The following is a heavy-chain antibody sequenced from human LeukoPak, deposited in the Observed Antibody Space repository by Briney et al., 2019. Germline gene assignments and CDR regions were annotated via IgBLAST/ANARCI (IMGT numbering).Heavy chain of an antibody. J-gene: IGHJ3*02. D-gene: IGHD3-22*01. CDR2: ISGFRGNT. CDR1: GYTFTSYY. Sequence: ASVKVSCKASGYTFTSYYMHWVRQAPGQGLEWMGWISGFRGNTNYAQKFRGRVTMTTDTSTTTAYMELRSLNSDDTAVYYCARDFFSYDGTENNYEDTFDIWGQGTMVTVSS. V-gene: IGHV1-18*04. CDR3: ARDFFSYDGTENNYEDTFDI.